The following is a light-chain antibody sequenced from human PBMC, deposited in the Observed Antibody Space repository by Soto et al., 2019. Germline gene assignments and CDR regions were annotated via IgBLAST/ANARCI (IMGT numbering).Light chain of an antibody. CDR1: QSISSNY. V-gene: IGKV3-20*01. CDR2: GAS. CDR3: QQYGSSRWT. Sequence: EIVLTQSPGTLSLSPGERATLSCRASQSISSNYLAWYQQKPGQAPRLLIYGASSRATDIPDRFSGSGSGNNFTLTISRLEPEDFAVYYCQQYGSSRWTFGQGTKVEIK. J-gene: IGKJ1*01.